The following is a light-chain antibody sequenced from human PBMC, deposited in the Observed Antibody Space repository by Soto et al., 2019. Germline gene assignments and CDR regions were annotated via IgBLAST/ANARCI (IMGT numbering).Light chain of an antibody. Sequence: DIQLTQSPSFLSASVGDRVTVTCRASQGINSYLAWYQQKPGKAPKLLIYTASTLQSGVPSRFSGSGSGTEFTLTITSLQPEDFAVYYCQQYGDWPPDTFGQGTKVEI. CDR1: QGINSY. CDR2: TAS. CDR3: QQYGDWPPDT. V-gene: IGKV1-9*01. J-gene: IGKJ2*01.